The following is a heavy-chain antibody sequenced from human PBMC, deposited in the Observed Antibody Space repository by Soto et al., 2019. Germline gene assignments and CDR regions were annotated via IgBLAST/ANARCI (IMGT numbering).Heavy chain of an antibody. Sequence: GGSLRLSCAASGFTFSSYGMHCVRQAPGKGLEWVAVISYDGSNKYYADSVKGRFTISRDNSKNTLYLQMNSLRAEDTAVYYCAKPDFWSGYLDYWGQGTLVTVSS. D-gene: IGHD3-3*01. CDR1: GFTFSSYG. J-gene: IGHJ4*02. CDR2: ISYDGSNK. V-gene: IGHV3-30*18. CDR3: AKPDFWSGYLDY.